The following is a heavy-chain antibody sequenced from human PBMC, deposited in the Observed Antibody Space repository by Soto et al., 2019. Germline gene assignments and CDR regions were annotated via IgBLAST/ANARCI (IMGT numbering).Heavy chain of an antibody. J-gene: IGHJ3*02. D-gene: IGHD5-12*01. CDR1: GYTFTSYD. CDR2: MNPNSGNT. V-gene: IGHV1-8*01. Sequence: GASVKVSCKASGYTFTSYDINWVRQATGQGLEWMGWMNPNSGNTGYAQKFQGRVTMTRNTSISTAYMELSSLRSEDTAVYYCASRVEYSGYDSAFDIWGQGTMVTVSS. CDR3: ASRVEYSGYDSAFDI.